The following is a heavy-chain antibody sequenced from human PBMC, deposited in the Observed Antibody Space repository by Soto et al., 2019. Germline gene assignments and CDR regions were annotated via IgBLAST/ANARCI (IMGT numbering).Heavy chain of an antibody. CDR2: VNIYRGTI. CDR1: GYTFSDYG. Sequence: QVQLVQSGAEVQKPGASVRVSCKPSGYTFSDYGISWVRQAPGQGLEWKGWVNIYRGTINYAQKFQGRVTMTTYTSTTPAYLDLTNLTSDDPAVYCCARERCGYSYGDSRAQGTMVTVSS. J-gene: IGHJ4*02. D-gene: IGHD5-18*01. CDR3: ARERCGYSYGDS. V-gene: IGHV1-18*01.